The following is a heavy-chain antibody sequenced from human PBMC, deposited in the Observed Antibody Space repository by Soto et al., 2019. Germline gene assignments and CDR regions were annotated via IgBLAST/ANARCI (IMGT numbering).Heavy chain of an antibody. J-gene: IGHJ6*03. V-gene: IGHV3-23*01. Sequence: GGSLRLSCAASGFTFSSYAMSWVRQAPGKGLEWVSAISGSGGSTYYADSVKGRFTISRDNSKNTLYLQMNSLRAEDTAVYYCAKGYRVVWDYYYMDVWGKGTTVTVSS. CDR3: AKGYRVVWDYYYMDV. CDR2: ISGSGGST. D-gene: IGHD2-8*02. CDR1: GFTFSSYA.